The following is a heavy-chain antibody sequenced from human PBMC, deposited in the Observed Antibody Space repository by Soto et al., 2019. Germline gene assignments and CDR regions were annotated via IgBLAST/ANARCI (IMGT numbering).Heavy chain of an antibody. CDR1: GFTFSNAW. CDR3: TTVFVQQLVPLRDYYYYGMDV. J-gene: IGHJ6*02. D-gene: IGHD6-13*01. CDR2: IKSKTDGGAT. Sequence: GGSLRLSCAASGFTFSNAWMNWVRQAPGKGLEWVGRIKSKTDGGATDYAAPVKGRFTISRDDSKNTLYLQMNSLKTEDTAVYYCTTVFVQQLVPLRDYYYYGMDVWGQGTTVTVSS. V-gene: IGHV3-15*07.